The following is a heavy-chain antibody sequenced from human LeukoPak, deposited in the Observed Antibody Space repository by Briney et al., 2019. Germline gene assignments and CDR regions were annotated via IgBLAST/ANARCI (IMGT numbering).Heavy chain of an antibody. Sequence: GGSLRLSCAASGFTFSSYAMSWVRQAPGKGLEWVSAISGSGGSTYYADSVKGRFTISRDNSKNTLYLQMNSLRAEDAAVYYCAKDPPGYSSGWPPFDYWGQGTLVTVSS. CDR1: GFTFSSYA. CDR2: ISGSGGST. V-gene: IGHV3-23*01. D-gene: IGHD6-19*01. J-gene: IGHJ4*02. CDR3: AKDPPGYSSGWPPFDY.